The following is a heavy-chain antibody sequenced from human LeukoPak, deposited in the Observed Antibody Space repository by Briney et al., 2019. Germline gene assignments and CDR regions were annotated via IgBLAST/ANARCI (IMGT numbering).Heavy chain of an antibody. D-gene: IGHD6-13*01. CDR3: ARDRYSSSWSYYFDY. CDR1: GFTFSSYA. Sequence: QSGGSLRLSCAASGFTFSSYAMHWVRQAPGEGLEWVAVISHDGSNKYYADSVKGRFTISRDNSKNTLYLQMNSLRAEDTAVYYCARDRYSSSWSYYFDYWGQGTLVTVSS. V-gene: IGHV3-30*04. CDR2: ISHDGSNK. J-gene: IGHJ4*02.